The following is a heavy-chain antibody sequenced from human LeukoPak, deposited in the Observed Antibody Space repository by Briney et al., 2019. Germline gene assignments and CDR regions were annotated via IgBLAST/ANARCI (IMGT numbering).Heavy chain of an antibody. V-gene: IGHV3-48*03. J-gene: IGHJ3*02. CDR2: ISSSGSTI. CDR1: GFTFSSYE. Sequence: GGSLRLSCAASGFTFSSYEMNWVRQAPGKGLEWVSYISSSGSTIYYADSVKGRFTISRDNAKNTLYLQMNSLRAEDTAVYYCAREVGGVRGHGRYAFDIWGQGTMVTVSS. CDR3: AREVGGVRGHGRYAFDI. D-gene: IGHD3-10*01.